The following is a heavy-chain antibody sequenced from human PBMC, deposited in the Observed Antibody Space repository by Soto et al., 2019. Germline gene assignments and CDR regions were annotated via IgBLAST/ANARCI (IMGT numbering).Heavy chain of an antibody. D-gene: IGHD3-10*01. J-gene: IGHJ4*02. CDR2: ICGSGGST. V-gene: IGHV3-23*01. CDR3: AREPGWFGEFDFDY. Sequence: PGGSLRLSCAASGFTFSSYAMSWVRQAPGKGLEWVAAICGSGGSTYYADSVKGRFTISRDNSKNTLYLQMNSLRAEDTAVYYCAREPGWFGEFDFDYWGQGTLVTVSS. CDR1: GFTFSSYA.